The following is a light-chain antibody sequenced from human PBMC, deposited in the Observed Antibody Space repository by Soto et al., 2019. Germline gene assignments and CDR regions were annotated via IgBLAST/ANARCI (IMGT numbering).Light chain of an antibody. CDR3: QQYDSSPGT. Sequence: EIVLTQSPATLSLSPGERATLSCWASQSVNRYLVWYQQKPGQAPRLLIYGASSRATGIPDRFSGSGSGTDFTLTISRLEPEDFAVFYCQQYDSSPGTFGQGTKVEIK. V-gene: IGKV3-20*01. CDR1: QSVNRY. CDR2: GAS. J-gene: IGKJ1*01.